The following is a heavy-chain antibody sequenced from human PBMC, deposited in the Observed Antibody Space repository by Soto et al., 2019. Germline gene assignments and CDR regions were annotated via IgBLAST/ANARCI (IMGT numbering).Heavy chain of an antibody. J-gene: IGHJ5*02. Sequence: ASVKVSCKASGGTFSSYAISGVRQAPGQGLEWMGGIIPIFGTENYAQKFQGRVTITADESTSTDYMELSSLRSEDTAVYCCARAPDSSGYYYVWFDPWGQGTLVTVSP. CDR2: IIPIFGTE. CDR3: ARAPDSSGYYYVWFDP. CDR1: GGTFSSYA. D-gene: IGHD3-22*01. V-gene: IGHV1-69*13.